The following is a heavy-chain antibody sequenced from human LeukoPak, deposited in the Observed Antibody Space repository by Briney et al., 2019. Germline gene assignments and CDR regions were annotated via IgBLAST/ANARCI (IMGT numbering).Heavy chain of an antibody. Sequence: SETLSLTCAVYGGSFSGYYWSWIRQPPGKGLEWIGYIYYSGSTYYNPSLKSRVTISVDTSKNQFSLKLSSVTAADTAVYYCAREFRMYYYDSSGSYNWFDPWGQGTLVTVSS. CDR3: AREFRMYYYDSSGSYNWFDP. CDR1: GGSFSGYY. V-gene: IGHV4-30-4*01. J-gene: IGHJ5*02. CDR2: IYYSGST. D-gene: IGHD3-22*01.